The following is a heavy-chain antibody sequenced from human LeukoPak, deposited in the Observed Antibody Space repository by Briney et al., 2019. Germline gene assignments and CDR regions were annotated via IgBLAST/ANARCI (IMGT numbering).Heavy chain of an antibody. CDR1: GFAFSTYG. CDR3: ARGDKFSGDY. V-gene: IGHV3-23*01. J-gene: IGHJ4*02. CDR2: ISISGGST. Sequence: GGSLRLSCAASGFAFSTYGMSWVRQAPGKGLEWVSTISISGGSTYYADSVKGRFTISRDKSKNTLYLQMNSLRAEDTAVYFCARGDKFSGDYWGQGTLVTVSS. D-gene: IGHD3-16*01.